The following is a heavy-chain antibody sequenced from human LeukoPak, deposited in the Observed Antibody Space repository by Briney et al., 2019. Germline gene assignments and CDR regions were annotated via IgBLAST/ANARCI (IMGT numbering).Heavy chain of an antibody. CDR1: GGSISSSNW. J-gene: IGHJ4*02. D-gene: IGHD5-12*01. CDR3: ASLGSGYYDAFDY. V-gene: IGHV4-4*02. CDR2: IYHSGST. Sequence: PSGTLSLTCAVSGGSISSSNWWSWVRQPPGKGLEWIGEIYHSGSTNYNPSLKSRVTISGDTSKNQFSLKLSSVTAADTAVYYCASLGSGYYDAFDYWGQGTLVTVSS.